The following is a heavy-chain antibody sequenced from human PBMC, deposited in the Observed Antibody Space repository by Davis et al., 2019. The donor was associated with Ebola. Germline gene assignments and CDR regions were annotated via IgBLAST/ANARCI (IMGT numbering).Heavy chain of an antibody. D-gene: IGHD4-17*01. V-gene: IGHV4-34*01. CDR1: NGSLSGFF. J-gene: IGHJ5*02. Sequence: MPSETLSLTCGVYNGSLSGFFWSWIRQPPGKGLEWLGEIRPGGSTNYRPSLKNRLTMSMDTSKNQVSLKLKSVTAADSAVYYCARTALTSVSDSGLGYNYFGPWGQGTLVTVSS. CDR2: IRPGGST. CDR3: ARTALTSVSDSGLGYNYFGP.